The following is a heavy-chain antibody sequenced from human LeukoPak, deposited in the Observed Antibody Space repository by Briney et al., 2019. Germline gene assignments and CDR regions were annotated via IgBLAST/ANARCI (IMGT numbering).Heavy chain of an antibody. Sequence: SQTLSLTCTVSGGSISSDDYYWSWIRQPPGKGLEWIGCIYYSGSTYYNPSLKSRVAMSVDTSKNQFSLKLSSVTVADTAVYYCAREDFYYFDSSGYYLYWGQGTLATVSS. CDR2: IYYSGST. D-gene: IGHD3-22*01. V-gene: IGHV4-30-4*01. CDR1: GGSISSDDYY. CDR3: AREDFYYFDSSGYYLY. J-gene: IGHJ4*02.